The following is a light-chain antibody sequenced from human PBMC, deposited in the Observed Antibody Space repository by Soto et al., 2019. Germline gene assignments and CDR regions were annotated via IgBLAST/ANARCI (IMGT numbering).Light chain of an antibody. V-gene: IGLV2-23*02. J-gene: IGLJ3*02. CDR1: SSDVGSYNY. Sequence: QSALTQPASVSGSPGQSITISCTGTSSDVGSYNYVSWYQQHPGKAPKLMIYDVSKRPSGVSNRFSGSKSGNTASLTISGLQAEDEADYYCCSYAGSSSLGVFGGGTKLTVL. CDR2: DVS. CDR3: CSYAGSSSLGV.